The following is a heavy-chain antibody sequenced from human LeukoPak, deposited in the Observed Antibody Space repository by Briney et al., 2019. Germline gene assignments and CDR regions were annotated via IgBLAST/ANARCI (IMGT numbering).Heavy chain of an antibody. Sequence: PGGSLRLSCAASGFTFSSYAMHWVRQAPGKGLEWVAVISYDGSNKYYADSVKGRFTISRDNSKNTLYLQMNSLRAEDTAVYYCAREDYYDSSGLLDYWGQGTPVTVSS. CDR1: GFTFSSYA. J-gene: IGHJ4*02. CDR3: AREDYYDSSGLLDY. D-gene: IGHD3-22*01. CDR2: ISYDGSNK. V-gene: IGHV3-30-3*01.